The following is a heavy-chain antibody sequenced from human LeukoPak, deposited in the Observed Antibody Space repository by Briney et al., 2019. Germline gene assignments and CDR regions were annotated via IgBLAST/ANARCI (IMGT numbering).Heavy chain of an antibody. CDR3: ATTSRYFDH. Sequence: GESLKISCKGSGYSFTSYWIGWVGQVPGTGLEWMGVIYPGDSETRYSPSFQGQVTISADKSINTAYLQWSSLKASDTAIYYCATTSRYFDHWGQGTLVTVSS. V-gene: IGHV5-51*01. J-gene: IGHJ4*02. CDR2: IYPGDSET. CDR1: GYSFTSYW.